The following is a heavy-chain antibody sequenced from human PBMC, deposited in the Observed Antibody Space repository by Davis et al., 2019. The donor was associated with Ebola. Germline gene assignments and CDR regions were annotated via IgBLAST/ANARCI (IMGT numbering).Heavy chain of an antibody. CDR2: ISAYNGNT. V-gene: IGHV1-18*04. Sequence: ASVKVSCKASGYTFTKYGISWVRQAPGQGLEWMGWISAYNGNTNYAQNFQGRGTMTTDTSTSTAYMELCSLRFDDTAVYYCVTSYDFWSCHDDHGMDVLGQGTAVTVFS. CDR3: VTSYDFWSCHDDHGMDV. J-gene: IGHJ6*02. D-gene: IGHD3-3*01. CDR1: GYTFTKYG.